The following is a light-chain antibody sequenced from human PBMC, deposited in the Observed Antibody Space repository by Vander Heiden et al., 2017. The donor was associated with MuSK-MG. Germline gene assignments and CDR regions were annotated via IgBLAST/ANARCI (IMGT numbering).Light chain of an antibody. V-gene: IGKV3-15*01. CDR3: QQYNKWPPIT. CDR1: QSVRSN. Sequence: EIVMTQSPATLSVSLGERATLSCRASQSVRSNLAWFQQKPGQAPRLLIYGASTRATGIPARFSGSGSGTEFTLTISSLQSEDFAVYYCQQYNKWPPITVGQGTRLEIK. J-gene: IGKJ5*01. CDR2: GAS.